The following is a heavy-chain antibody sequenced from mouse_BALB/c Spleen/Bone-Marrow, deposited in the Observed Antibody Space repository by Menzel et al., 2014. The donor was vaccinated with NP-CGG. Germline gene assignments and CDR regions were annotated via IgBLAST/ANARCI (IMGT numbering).Heavy chain of an antibody. Sequence: EVKLMESGAELVKPGASVKLSCTASGFNIKDTYMHWVKQRPEQGLEWIGRFDPANGNTKYDPKFQGKATITADTSSNTAYLQLNSLTSEDTAVYYCARYYYGTRYYFDYWGQGTTLTVSS. CDR2: FDPANGNT. CDR1: GFNIKDTY. D-gene: IGHD1-1*01. V-gene: IGHV14-3*02. CDR3: ARYYYGTRYYFDY. J-gene: IGHJ2*01.